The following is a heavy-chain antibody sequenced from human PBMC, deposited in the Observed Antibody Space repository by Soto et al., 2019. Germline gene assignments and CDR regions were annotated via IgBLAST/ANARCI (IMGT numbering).Heavy chain of an antibody. CDR3: ARTDRDFYGLDV. Sequence: EVQLVESGGGLVQPGGSLRLSCEASGFTFRNYDMHWVRQGTGKGLEWVSGISAAGDPDYADSVEGRFTISRDNAQNSFFLQMNSPRVGDTAVYYCARTDRDFYGLDVWGQGTTVIVSS. V-gene: IGHV3-13*05. J-gene: IGHJ6*02. CDR2: ISAAGDP. CDR1: GFTFRNYD.